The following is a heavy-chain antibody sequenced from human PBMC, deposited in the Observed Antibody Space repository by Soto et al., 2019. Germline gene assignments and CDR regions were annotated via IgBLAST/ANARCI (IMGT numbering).Heavy chain of an antibody. CDR3: ARDSPYGNTYYYYYGMDV. CDR1: GGSISSYY. Sequence: QVQLQESGPGLVKPSETLSHTCTVSGGSISSYYWSWIRQPAGKGLEWIGRIYTSGSTNYNPSLKSRVTMSVDTSKNQFSLKLSSVTAADTAVYYCARDSPYGNTYYYYYGMDVWGQGTTVTVSS. D-gene: IGHD4-17*01. J-gene: IGHJ6*02. CDR2: IYTSGST. V-gene: IGHV4-4*07.